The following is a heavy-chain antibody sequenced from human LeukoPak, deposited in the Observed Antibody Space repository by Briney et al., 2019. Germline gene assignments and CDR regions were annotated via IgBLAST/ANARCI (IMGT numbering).Heavy chain of an antibody. Sequence: GGSLRLSCAASGFTFSSYAMSWVRQAPGKGLEWVSAISGSGGSTYYADSVKGRFTISRDNSKNTLYLQINSLRVEDTAVYYCARSLRSPRYCIDDTCYFDYWGQGTLVTVSS. J-gene: IGHJ4*02. CDR2: ISGSGGST. V-gene: IGHV3-23*01. CDR1: GFTFSSYA. D-gene: IGHD2-15*01. CDR3: ARSLRSPRYCIDDTCYFDY.